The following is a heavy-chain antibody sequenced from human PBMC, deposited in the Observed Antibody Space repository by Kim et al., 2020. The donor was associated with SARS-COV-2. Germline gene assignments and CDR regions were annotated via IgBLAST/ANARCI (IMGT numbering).Heavy chain of an antibody. CDR3: ARALLGGYYYDSSGYYHA. CDR1: GGSFSGYY. J-gene: IGHJ5*02. V-gene: IGHV4-34*01. Sequence: SETLSLTCAVYGGSFSGYYWSWIRQPPGKGLEWIGEINHSGSTNYNPSLKSRVTISVDTSKNQFSLKLSSVTAADTAVYYCARALLGGYYYDSSGYYHAWGQGTLVTVSS. D-gene: IGHD3-22*01. CDR2: INHSGST.